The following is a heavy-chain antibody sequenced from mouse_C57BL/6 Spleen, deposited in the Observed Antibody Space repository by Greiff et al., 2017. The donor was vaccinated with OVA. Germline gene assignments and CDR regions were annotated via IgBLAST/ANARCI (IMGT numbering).Heavy chain of an antibody. D-gene: IGHD2-4*01. CDR2: IDPNSGGT. J-gene: IGHJ3*01. CDR1: GYTFTSYW. Sequence: QVHVKQPGAELVKPGASVKLSCKASGYTFTSYWMHWVKQRPGRGLEWIGRIDPNSGGTKYNEKFKSKATLTVDKPSSTAYMQLSSLTSEDSAVYYCARSDYDYDRAWFAYWGQGTLVTVSA. CDR3: ARSDYDYDRAWFAY. V-gene: IGHV1-72*01.